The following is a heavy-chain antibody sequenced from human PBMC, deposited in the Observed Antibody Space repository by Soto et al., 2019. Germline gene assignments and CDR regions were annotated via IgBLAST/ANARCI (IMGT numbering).Heavy chain of an antibody. J-gene: IGHJ6*02. CDR3: ARAQQLDYHYYGMDV. V-gene: IGHV4-34*01. CDR1: GGSFSGYY. Sequence: ASETLSLTCAVYGGSFSGYYWSWIRQPPGKGLEWIGEINHSGSTNYNPSLKSRVTISVDTSKNQFSLKLSSVTAADTALYYCARAQQLDYHYYGMDVWGQGTTVTVSS. D-gene: IGHD6-13*01. CDR2: INHSGST.